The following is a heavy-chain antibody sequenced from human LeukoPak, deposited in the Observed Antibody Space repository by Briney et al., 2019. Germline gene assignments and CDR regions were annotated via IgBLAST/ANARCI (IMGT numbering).Heavy chain of an antibody. CDR2: INHSRTT. J-gene: IGHJ6*03. CDR3: ARASVTYYYYYYMDV. CDR1: GGSFSGYY. V-gene: IGHV4-34*01. D-gene: IGHD4-11*01. Sequence: SETLSLTCAVYGGSFSGYYWSWIRQPPGKGLEWIGGINHSRTTNYNPSLKSRVTISVDTSKNQFSLKLSSVTAADTAVYYCARASVTYYYYYYMDVWGKGTTVTVSS.